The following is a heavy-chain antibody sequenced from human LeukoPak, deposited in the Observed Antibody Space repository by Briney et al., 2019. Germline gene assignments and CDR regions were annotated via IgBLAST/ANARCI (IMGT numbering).Heavy chain of an antibody. D-gene: IGHD6-19*01. CDR2: NNPSGGRT. J-gene: IGHJ4*02. CDR3: ARDQAVAGLIDY. CDR1: GYTFTSYY. Sequence: ASVKVSCKASGYTFTSYYMHWVRQAPGQGLEWMGINNPSGGRTSYAQKFQGRVTMTRDTSTSTVYMELSSLRSEDTAVYYCARDQAVAGLIDYWGQGTLVTVSS. V-gene: IGHV1-46*01.